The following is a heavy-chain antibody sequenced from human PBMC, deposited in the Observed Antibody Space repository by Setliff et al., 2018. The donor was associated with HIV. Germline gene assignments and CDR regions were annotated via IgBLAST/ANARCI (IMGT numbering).Heavy chain of an antibody. D-gene: IGHD5-18*01. CDR3: ARATPGYNYGSRHAFDI. V-gene: IGHV4-4*02. CDR2: IYHGGST. J-gene: IGHJ3*02. Sequence: WVRQPPGKGLEWIGEIYHGGSTNYNPSLKSRVTISVDKPKNQFSLKLSSVTAADTAVYYCARATPGYNYGSRHAFDIWGQGTKVTVSS.